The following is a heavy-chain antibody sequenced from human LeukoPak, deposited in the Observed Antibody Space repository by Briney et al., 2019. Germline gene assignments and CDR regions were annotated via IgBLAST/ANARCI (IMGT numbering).Heavy chain of an antibody. J-gene: IGHJ4*02. CDR3: ARHGEEAYNFDY. D-gene: IGHD5-24*01. Sequence: GESLKISCKGSGYTFTTYWIGWVRQMPGKGLEGVGIIYLGYSDTRYSRSFQGPVPQPPNKSINTAYLQWGSLEAWDTAMYYCARHGEEAYNFDYWGKGTLVTVSS. CDR2: IYLGYSDT. CDR1: GYTFTTYW. V-gene: IGHV5-51*01.